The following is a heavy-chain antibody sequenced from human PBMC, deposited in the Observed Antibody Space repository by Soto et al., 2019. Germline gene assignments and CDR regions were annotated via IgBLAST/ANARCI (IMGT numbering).Heavy chain of an antibody. D-gene: IGHD3-16*01. V-gene: IGHV1-18*01. Sequence: QVQLVQSGAEVKKPGASVKVSCKASGYTFTSYGISWVRQAPGQGLEWMGWISAYNGNTNYAQKLQGRVTMTTDTAXTTAYMERRSLRSDDTAVYYCARHYETHYYYYGMDVWGQGTTVTVSS. J-gene: IGHJ6*02. CDR1: GYTFTSYG. CDR2: ISAYNGNT. CDR3: ARHYETHYYYYGMDV.